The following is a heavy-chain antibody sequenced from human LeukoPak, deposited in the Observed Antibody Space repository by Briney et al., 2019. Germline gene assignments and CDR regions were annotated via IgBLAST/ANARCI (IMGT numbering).Heavy chain of an antibody. CDR3: ARGGNSGAFDI. J-gene: IGHJ3*02. V-gene: IGHV4-4*07. Sequence: PSETLSLTCTVSGGSISSYYWSWLRQPAGKGLEWIGRSYSSGSTNYNPSLKSRVTTSVDTSKNQFSLKLTSVTAADTAVYYCARGGNSGAFDIWGQGTMVTVSS. CDR2: SYSSGST. CDR1: GGSISSYY. D-gene: IGHD4-23*01.